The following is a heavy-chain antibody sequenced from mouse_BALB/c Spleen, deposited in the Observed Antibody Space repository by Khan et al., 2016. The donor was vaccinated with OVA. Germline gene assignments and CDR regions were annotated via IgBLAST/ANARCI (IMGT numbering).Heavy chain of an antibody. J-gene: IGHJ2*01. CDR1: GFTFTTYW. Sequence: QVQLKQSGAELAKPGASVKMSCKASGFTFTTYWMHWVKQRPGQGLEWIGYINPTSGYTYYNERFKDKATLSADKSSSTAYMQLSSLTSEDSAVYDCTRERFDYWGQGTTLTVSS. CDR2: INPTSGYT. V-gene: IGHV1-7*01. CDR3: TRERFDY.